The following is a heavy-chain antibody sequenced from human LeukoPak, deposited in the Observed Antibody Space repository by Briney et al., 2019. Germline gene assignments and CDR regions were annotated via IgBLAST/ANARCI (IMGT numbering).Heavy chain of an antibody. V-gene: IGHV3-7*01. CDR1: GFTFSSYW. Sequence: PWGSLRLSCAASGFTFSSYWMSWVRQAPGKGLEWVANIKQDGSEMYYVDSVKGRFTISRDNAKNSLYLQMNSLRAEDTAVYYCARAKIVGATKFDYWGQGTLVTVSS. D-gene: IGHD1-26*01. CDR3: ARAKIVGATKFDY. J-gene: IGHJ4*02. CDR2: IKQDGSEM.